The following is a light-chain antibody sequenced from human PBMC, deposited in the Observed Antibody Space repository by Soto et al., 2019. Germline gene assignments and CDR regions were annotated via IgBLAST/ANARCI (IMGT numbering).Light chain of an antibody. Sequence: ILVSGSPMAMATTSRPPSVIACLSAASLLHSGGETYLCWYLQTPGQPPHLLIYEFSNRISGVPEMFSGSGSGTDFTLKISRVEAEAAGVYYCMQSTQLPITFGQGTRLEIK. CDR3: MQSTQLPIT. J-gene: IGKJ5*01. CDR2: EFS. CDR1: ASLLHSGGETY. V-gene: IGKV2D-29*01.